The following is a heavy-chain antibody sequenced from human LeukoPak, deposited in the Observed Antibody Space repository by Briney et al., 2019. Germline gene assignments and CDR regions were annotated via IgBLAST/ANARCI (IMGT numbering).Heavy chain of an antibody. CDR1: GYSISSGYY. Sequence: SETLSLTCTVSGYSISSGYYWGWIRQPPGKGLEWIGSIYHSGSTYYNPSLKSRVTISVDTSKNQFSLKLSSVTAADTAVYYCARIEQLVHYFDYWGQGTLVTVSS. CDR2: IYHSGST. D-gene: IGHD6-13*01. V-gene: IGHV4-38-2*02. J-gene: IGHJ4*02. CDR3: ARIEQLVHYFDY.